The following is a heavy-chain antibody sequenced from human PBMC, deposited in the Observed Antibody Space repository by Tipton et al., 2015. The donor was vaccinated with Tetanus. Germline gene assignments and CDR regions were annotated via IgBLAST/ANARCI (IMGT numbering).Heavy chain of an antibody. J-gene: IGHJ4*02. Sequence: TLSLTCAVSGDSISGAGYSWSWIRQPPGKGLEWIGFIYHNGGTYYNPSLKSRATISVDRSKNQFSLKLSSVTAADTAVYYCVRGRGLGAYSFGFEYWGQGAPVTVSS. D-gene: IGHD5-12*01. CDR2: IYHNGGT. CDR1: GDSISGAGYS. V-gene: IGHV4-30-2*01. CDR3: VRGRGLGAYSFGFEY.